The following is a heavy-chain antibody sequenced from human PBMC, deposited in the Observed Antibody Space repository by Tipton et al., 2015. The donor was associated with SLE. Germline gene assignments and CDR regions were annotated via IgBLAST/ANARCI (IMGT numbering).Heavy chain of an antibody. CDR2: TRYDGSNK. D-gene: IGHD3-22*01. V-gene: IGHV3-30*02. CDR1: GFTFSSYA. Sequence: GSLRLSCAASGFTFSSYAMHWVRQAPGKGLEWVAITRYDGSNKYHVDAVRGRFTISRDNSKNTLDLQMNSLRAEDTAVYYCAKDPRLEYYDSSGYYYQYYIDYWGQGTLVTVSS. J-gene: IGHJ4*02. CDR3: AKDPRLEYYDSSGYYYQYYIDY.